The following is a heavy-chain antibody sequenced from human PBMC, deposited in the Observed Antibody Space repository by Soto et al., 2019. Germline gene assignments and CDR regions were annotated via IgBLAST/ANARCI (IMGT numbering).Heavy chain of an antibody. D-gene: IGHD3-9*01. CDR2: IFPGGST. CDR1: GFTFSTYT. V-gene: IGHV3-23*03. Sequence: GGSLRRSCEVSGFTFSTYTINWIRQAPGKALEWVAGIFPGGSTYYANSVKGRFTISRDHSQSSVFLQMSSLRDEDTAVYYCAKDRQPDGIWTFDLWGQGTLVTVSS. CDR3: AKDRQPDGIWTFDL. J-gene: IGHJ4*02.